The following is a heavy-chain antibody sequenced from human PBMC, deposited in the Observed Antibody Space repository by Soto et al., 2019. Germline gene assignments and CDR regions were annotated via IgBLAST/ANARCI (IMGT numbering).Heavy chain of an antibody. CDR3: ARSHRANCSSTSCLFDFDY. CDR2: INAGNGNT. D-gene: IGHD2-2*01. Sequence: ASVKVSCKASGYTFTSYAMHWVRQAPGQRLEWMGWINAGNGNTKYSQKFQGRVTITRDTSASTAYMELSSLRSEDTAVYYCARSHRANCSSTSCLFDFDYWVQGTLVTVSS. V-gene: IGHV1-3*01. J-gene: IGHJ4*02. CDR1: GYTFTSYA.